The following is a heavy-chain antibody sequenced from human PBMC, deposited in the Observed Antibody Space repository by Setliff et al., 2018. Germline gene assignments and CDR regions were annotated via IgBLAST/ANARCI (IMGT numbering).Heavy chain of an antibody. Sequence: WASVKVSCKTSGYSFTSHYVHWVRQAPGQGLEWMGRIIPVFRTANYAQKFRGRVTITADEVARTAYMELSTLRSEDTAVYYCARDTRDKYDSSGYYLSLDSWGQGSLVTVSS. CDR2: IIPVFRTA. J-gene: IGHJ4*02. V-gene: IGHV1-69*13. CDR3: ARDTRDKYDSSGYYLSLDS. CDR1: GYSFTSHY. D-gene: IGHD3-22*01.